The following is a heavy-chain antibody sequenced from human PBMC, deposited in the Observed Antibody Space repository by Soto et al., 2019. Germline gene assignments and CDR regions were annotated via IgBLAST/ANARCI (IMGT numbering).Heavy chain of an antibody. CDR3: ARSTGYYYYYGVDV. J-gene: IGHJ6*02. Sequence: SGPTLVNPTQTLTLTCTVSGFSVSTSGMCVSWIRQPPGKALEWLALIDWDNNKYYSTSLKTRVTISKDTSKNQVVLTMTNVDPVDIATYYCARSTGYYYYYGVDVWGQGTTVTVSS. CDR2: IDWDNNK. CDR1: GFSVSTSGMC. V-gene: IGHV2-70*13. D-gene: IGHD1-1*01.